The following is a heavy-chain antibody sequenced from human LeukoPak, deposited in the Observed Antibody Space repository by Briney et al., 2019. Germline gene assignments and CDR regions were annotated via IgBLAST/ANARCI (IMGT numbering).Heavy chain of an antibody. J-gene: IGHJ4*02. D-gene: IGHD3-3*01. V-gene: IGHV4-59*01. Sequence: SETLSLTCTVSGDSISAYYWSWIRQPPGKGLEWIGYVYYSGNTNYNPSLKSRVTISVDTSKNQFSLKLSSVTAADTAVYYCARHLPRRSGYDTGGGFDYWGQGTLVTVSS. CDR3: ARHLPRRSGYDTGGGFDY. CDR2: VYYSGNT. CDR1: GDSISAYY.